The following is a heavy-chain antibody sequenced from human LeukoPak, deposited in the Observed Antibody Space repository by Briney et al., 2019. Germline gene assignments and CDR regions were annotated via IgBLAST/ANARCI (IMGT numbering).Heavy chain of an antibody. Sequence: SETLSLTCTVSGGSISNYYWSWIRQPPGKGLEWIGYIYYTGNTNYNPSLKSRVTISVDTSKNHFSLKLSSLTAADTAMYYCARSDLYGDYPPGNYWGQGTLVTVSS. CDR3: ARSDLYGDYPPGNY. V-gene: IGHV4-59*01. CDR2: IYYTGNT. D-gene: IGHD4-17*01. CDR1: GGSISNYY. J-gene: IGHJ4*02.